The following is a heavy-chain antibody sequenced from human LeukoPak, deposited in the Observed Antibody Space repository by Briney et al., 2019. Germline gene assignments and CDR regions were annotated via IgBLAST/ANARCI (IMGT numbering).Heavy chain of an antibody. V-gene: IGHV3-23*01. Sequence: GGSLRLSCAASGFTFSNYAMSWVRQAPGKGLEWVSVFRGSGGSTDYADSVKGRFTISTNTSKNTLYLEMNSLRVEDTAVYYCAGRIAVAGTLQYWGQGTLVTVSS. J-gene: IGHJ4*02. CDR1: GFTFSNYA. CDR2: FRGSGGST. CDR3: AGRIAVAGTLQY. D-gene: IGHD6-19*01.